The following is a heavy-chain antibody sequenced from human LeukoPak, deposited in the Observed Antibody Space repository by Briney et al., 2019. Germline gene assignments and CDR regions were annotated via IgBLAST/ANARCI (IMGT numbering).Heavy chain of an antibody. V-gene: IGHV2-5*02. CDR1: GFSLSTSGVG. CDR3: AHHVLLWFGELLIDY. D-gene: IGHD3-10*01. J-gene: IGHJ4*02. CDR2: IYWDDDK. Sequence: ESGPTLVNPTQTLTLTCTFSGFSLSTSGVGVGWIRQPPGKALEWLALIYWDDDKRYSPPLKSRLTITKDTSKNQVVLTMTNMDPVDTATYYCAHHVLLWFGELLIDYWGQGTLVTVSS.